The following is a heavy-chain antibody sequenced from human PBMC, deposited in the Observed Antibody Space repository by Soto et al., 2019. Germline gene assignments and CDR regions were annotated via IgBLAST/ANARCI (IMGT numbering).Heavy chain of an antibody. V-gene: IGHV4-59*01. Sequence: SETLSLTCTVSGGSISSYYWSWIRQPPGKGLEWIGYIYYSGSTNYNPSLKSRVTISVDTSKNQFSLKLSSVTAADTAVYYCACASGTGSGYFRGYNWFDPWGQGTLVTVSS. CDR1: GGSISSYY. D-gene: IGHD3-22*01. CDR2: IYYSGST. J-gene: IGHJ5*02. CDR3: ACASGTGSGYFRGYNWFDP.